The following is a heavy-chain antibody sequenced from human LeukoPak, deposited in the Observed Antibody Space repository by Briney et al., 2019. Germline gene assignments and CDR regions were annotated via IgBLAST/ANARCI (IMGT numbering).Heavy chain of an antibody. J-gene: IGHJ4*02. CDR2: ISAYNGNT. CDR1: GYTFTSYG. D-gene: IGHD4-17*01. V-gene: IGHV1-18*01. CDR3: ARALATVTTFLY. Sequence: EASVKVSCKASGYTFTSYGISWVRQAPGQGLEWTGWISAYNGNTNYAQKLQGRVTMTTDTSTSTAYMELRSLRSDDTAVYYCARALATVTTFLYWGQGTLVTVSS.